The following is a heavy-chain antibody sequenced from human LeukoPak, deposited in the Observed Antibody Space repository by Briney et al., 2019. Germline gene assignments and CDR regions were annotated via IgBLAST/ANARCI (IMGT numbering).Heavy chain of an antibody. D-gene: IGHD1-26*01. CDR1: GIAVCDNY. CDR2: IDTDGYI. J-gene: IGHJ4*02. CDR3: ARDHAAAGSHLDY. Sequence: GGSLRLSCAASGIAVCDNYMAWVRLAPGRGLEWVSTIDTDGYIAYADSVKGRVAVSRDRSTNMLFLQMNSLRVEDSAVYYCARDHAAAGSHLDYWGLGTLVTVSS. V-gene: IGHV3-66*01.